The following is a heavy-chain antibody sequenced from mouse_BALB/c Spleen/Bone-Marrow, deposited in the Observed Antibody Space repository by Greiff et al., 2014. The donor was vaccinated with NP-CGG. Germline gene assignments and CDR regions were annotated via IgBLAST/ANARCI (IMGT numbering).Heavy chain of an antibody. J-gene: IGHJ2*01. D-gene: IGHD1-1*01. V-gene: IGHV3-2*02. CDR1: GYSITSDYA. Sequence: EVQLQQSGPGLVKPSQSLSLTCTVTGYSITSDYAWNWIRQFPGKKLEWMGFIGYSGSTSYKPSLSSRISVTRDTSKNQFFLHLNSVTTEDTATYYCARDDYYGGSYFDYWGQGTTLTVSS. CDR2: IGYSGST. CDR3: ARDDYYGGSYFDY.